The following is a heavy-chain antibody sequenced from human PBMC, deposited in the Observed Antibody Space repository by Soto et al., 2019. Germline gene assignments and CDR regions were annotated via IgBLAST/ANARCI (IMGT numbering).Heavy chain of an antibody. CDR2: IIPIFGTA. CDR1: GGTFSSYA. Sequence: SVKVSCKASGGTFSSYAISWLRQAHGQGLEWMRGIIPIFGTANQAHKFQGRVTITAEKSTITAYMEVSSLRSNDTPVYYCARLYYSSAYLLAYGGQGTMVTVSS. CDR3: ARLYYSSAYLLAY. V-gene: IGHV1-69*06. J-gene: IGHJ4*02. D-gene: IGHD3-22*01.